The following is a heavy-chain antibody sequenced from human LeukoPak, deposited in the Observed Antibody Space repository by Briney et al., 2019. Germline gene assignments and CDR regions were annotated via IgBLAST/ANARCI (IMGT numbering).Heavy chain of an antibody. J-gene: IGHJ3*02. Sequence: GGSLRLSCAASGFTFSSYSMNWVRQAPGKGLEWVSSISSSSSYIYYADSVKGRFTISRDNAKNSLYLQMNSLRAEDTAVYYCARDGAVAGKDNAFDIWGQGTMVTVSS. V-gene: IGHV3-21*01. CDR3: ARDGAVAGKDNAFDI. CDR1: GFTFSSYS. CDR2: ISSSSSYI. D-gene: IGHD6-19*01.